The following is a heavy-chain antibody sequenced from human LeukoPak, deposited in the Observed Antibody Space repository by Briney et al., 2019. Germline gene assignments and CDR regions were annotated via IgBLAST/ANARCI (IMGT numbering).Heavy chain of an antibody. CDR1: GFTFDDYA. D-gene: IGHD3-3*01. Sequence: PGGSLRLSCAASGFTFDDYAMHWVRQPPGKGLEWVSGINWNGDTIDYADSVKGRFTISRDNAKSSLYLQMNSLRAEDTAVYYCAKDPGYYDFWSGYPEDAFDIWGQGTMVTVSS. CDR2: INWNGDTI. V-gene: IGHV3-9*01. J-gene: IGHJ3*02. CDR3: AKDPGYYDFWSGYPEDAFDI.